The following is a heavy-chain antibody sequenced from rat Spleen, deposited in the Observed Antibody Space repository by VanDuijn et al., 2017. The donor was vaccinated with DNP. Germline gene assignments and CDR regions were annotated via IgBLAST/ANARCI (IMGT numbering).Heavy chain of an antibody. D-gene: IGHD1-2*01. CDR3: ARSDYYGSYRPFAY. J-gene: IGHJ3*01. CDR1: DYSITSDY. V-gene: IGHV3-1*01. CDR2: ISYSGST. Sequence: EVRLQESGPGLVKPSQSLSLTCSVTDYSITSDYWAWIRKFPGNKMEWIGHISYSGSTSYNPSLKSRISITRDTSKNQFFLQLNSVTTEDTAIYYCARSDYYGSYRPFAYWGQGTLVTVSS.